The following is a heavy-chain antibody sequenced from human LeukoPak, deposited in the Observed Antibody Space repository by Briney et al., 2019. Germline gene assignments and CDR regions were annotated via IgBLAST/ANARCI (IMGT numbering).Heavy chain of an antibody. CDR1: GGSISSGGYY. CDR3: ERVVGYCSGGSCLVYNYYYYGMDV. J-gene: IGHJ6*02. Sequence: SQTLSLTCTVSGGSISSGGYYWSWIRQHPGKGLEWIGYIYYSGSTYYNPSLKSRVTISVDTSKNQFSLKLSSVTAADTAVYYCERVVGYCSGGSCLVYNYYYYGMDVWGQGTTVTVSS. D-gene: IGHD2-15*01. CDR2: IYYSGST. V-gene: IGHV4-31*03.